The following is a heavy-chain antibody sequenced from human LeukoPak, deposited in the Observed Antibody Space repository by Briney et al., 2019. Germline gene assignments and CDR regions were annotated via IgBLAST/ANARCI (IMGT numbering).Heavy chain of an antibody. CDR3: ARVFFVGAAAGTPRY. V-gene: IGHV3-11*01. CDR2: ISSSGSTI. D-gene: IGHD6-13*01. Sequence: GGSLRLSCAASGFTFSDYYMSWIRQAPGKGLEWVSYISSSGSTIYYADSVKGRFTISRDNAKNSLYLQMNSLRAEDTAVYYCARVFFVGAAAGTPRYWGQGTLVTVSS. J-gene: IGHJ4*02. CDR1: GFTFSDYY.